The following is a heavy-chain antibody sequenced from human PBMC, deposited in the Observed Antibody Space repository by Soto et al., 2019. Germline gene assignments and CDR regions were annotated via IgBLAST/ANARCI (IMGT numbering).Heavy chain of an antibody. D-gene: IGHD3-22*01. CDR2: ISAYNGNT. J-gene: IGHJ4*02. CDR3: ARGPHYYYDSSGYYSIVPLDY. V-gene: IGHV1-18*01. Sequence: ASVKVSCKASGYTFTTYVITWVRQAPGQGLEWMGRISAYNGNTSYAQKLQGRVTMTTDTSTSTAYMELRSLRSDDTAVYYCARGPHYYYDSSGYYSIVPLDYWGPGTLVTVSS. CDR1: GYTFTTYV.